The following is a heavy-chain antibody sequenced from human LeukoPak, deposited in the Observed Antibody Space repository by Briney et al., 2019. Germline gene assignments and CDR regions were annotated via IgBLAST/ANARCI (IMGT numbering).Heavy chain of an antibody. Sequence: SETLSLTCAVYGGSFSGYYWSWIRQPPGKGLEWIGEINHSGSTNYNPSLKSRVTISVDTSKNQFSLKLSSVTAADTAVYYCARHLKGRYGSGSSKRAYYYYYYMDVWGKGTTVTISS. V-gene: IGHV4-34*01. CDR2: INHSGST. D-gene: IGHD3-10*01. J-gene: IGHJ6*03. CDR1: GGSFSGYY. CDR3: ARHLKGRYGSGSSKRAYYYYYYMDV.